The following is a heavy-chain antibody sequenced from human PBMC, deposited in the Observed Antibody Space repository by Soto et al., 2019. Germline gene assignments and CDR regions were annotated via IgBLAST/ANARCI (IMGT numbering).Heavy chain of an antibody. CDR2: ISYNGSNK. CDR1: GFTFSSYG. D-gene: IGHD6-13*01. CDR3: AKDQGKSSSWYFPRFVY. J-gene: IGHJ4*02. V-gene: IGHV3-30*18. Sequence: QVQLVESGGGVVQPGRSLRLSCAASGFTFSSYGMHWVRQAPGKGLEWVAVISYNGSNKYYADSVKGRFTISRDNSKNTLYLQMNSMRAEDTAVYYCAKDQGKSSSWYFPRFVYWGQGTLVTVSS.